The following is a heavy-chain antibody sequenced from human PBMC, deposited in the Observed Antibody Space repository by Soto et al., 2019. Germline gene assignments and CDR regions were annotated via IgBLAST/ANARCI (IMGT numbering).Heavy chain of an antibody. Sequence: GGSLRLSCAASGFTFSSYWMSWVRQAPGKGLEWVANIKQDGSEKYYVDSVKGRFTISRDNAKNSLYLQMNSLRAEDTAVYYCAREDLDGPYDYIWGSYRPLDYWGQGTLVTVSS. CDR1: GFTFSSYW. CDR2: IKQDGSEK. D-gene: IGHD3-16*02. CDR3: AREDLDGPYDYIWGSYRPLDY. V-gene: IGHV3-7*01. J-gene: IGHJ4*02.